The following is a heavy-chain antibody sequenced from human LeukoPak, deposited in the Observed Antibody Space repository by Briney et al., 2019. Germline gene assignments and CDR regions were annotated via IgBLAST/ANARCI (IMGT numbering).Heavy chain of an antibody. CDR3: ATPRDDFWNGFYAD. CDR1: GYTFTSYG. J-gene: IGHJ4*02. D-gene: IGHD3-3*01. V-gene: IGHV1-18*01. Sequence: ASVKVSCKASGYTFTSYGISWVRQAPGQGLEWMGWISAYNGNTNYAQKLQGRVTMTEDTSTDTAYMELSSLRSDDTAVYYCATPRDDFWNGFYADWGQGTLVTVSS. CDR2: ISAYNGNT.